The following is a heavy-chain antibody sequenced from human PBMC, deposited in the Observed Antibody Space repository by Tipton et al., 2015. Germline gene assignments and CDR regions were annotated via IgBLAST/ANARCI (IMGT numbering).Heavy chain of an antibody. CDR3: ARGGVGSSWFDY. J-gene: IGHJ4*02. D-gene: IGHD6-13*01. CDR1: GGSISTHF. CDR2: IYYNDNT. Sequence: TLSLTCTISGGSISTHFWNWIRQPPGKGLEWIGYIYYNDNTNYNPSLKSRVTMSVDTSKNQFSLKLSSVTAADTAVYYCARGGVGSSWFDYWGQGTLVTVSS. V-gene: IGHV4-59*11.